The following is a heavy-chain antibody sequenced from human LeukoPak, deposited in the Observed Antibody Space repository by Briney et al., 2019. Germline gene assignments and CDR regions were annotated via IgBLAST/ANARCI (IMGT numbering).Heavy chain of an antibody. CDR1: GGSISSYY. Sequence: SETLSLTCTVSGGSISSYYWNWIRQPAGKGLEWIGRIRTSGDTSYNPSLKSRVTVSVDTSRNQFSLKLSAVTAADTAVYYCARGKVVAGTPGQNSWDYWGQGTLVTVSS. D-gene: IGHD6-19*01. J-gene: IGHJ4*02. V-gene: IGHV4-4*07. CDR3: ARGKVVAGTPGQNSWDY. CDR2: IRTSGDT.